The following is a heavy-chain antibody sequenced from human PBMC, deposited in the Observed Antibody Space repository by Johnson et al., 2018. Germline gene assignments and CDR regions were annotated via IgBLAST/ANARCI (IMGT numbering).Heavy chain of an antibody. CDR1: GFTFSDAW. D-gene: IGHD1-1*01. Sequence: VQLQESGGGLVKPGGSLRLSCAASGFTFSDAWMTWVRQAPGKGLEWVSRIKSDGSSTNYADSVKGRFAISRDNAKNTRYLQMNSLRAEDTAVYYCAREWYTGFEIWGQGTLVTVSS. V-gene: IGHV3-74*01. CDR2: IKSDGSST. J-gene: IGHJ3*02. CDR3: AREWYTGFEI.